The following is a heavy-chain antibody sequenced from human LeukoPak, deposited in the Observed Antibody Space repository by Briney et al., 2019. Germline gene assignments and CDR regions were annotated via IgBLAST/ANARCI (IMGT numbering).Heavy chain of an antibody. CDR3: ARLRAVTRSSSWLQVRRRFDY. CDR2: INHSGST. J-gene: IGHJ4*02. D-gene: IGHD6-13*01. CDR1: GGSFSGYY. Sequence: NPSGTLSLTCAVYGGSFSGYYWSWIRQPPGKGLEWIGEINHSGSTNYNPSLKSRVTISVDTSKNQFSLKLSSVTAADTAVYYCARLRAVTRSSSWLQVRRRFDYWGQGTLVTVSS. V-gene: IGHV4-34*01.